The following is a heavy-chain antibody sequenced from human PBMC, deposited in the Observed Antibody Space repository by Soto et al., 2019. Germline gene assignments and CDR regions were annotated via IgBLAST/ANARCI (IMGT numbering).Heavy chain of an antibody. CDR2: SIPIFGTA. Sequence: SVKVYCNASGGTFSSYAISWVRQAPGQGLEWMGGSIPIFGTANYAQKFQGRVTIAADESTSTAYMELSSLRSEDTAVYYCERGKGVGATMAMDYWGQGTLVTVYS. J-gene: IGHJ4*02. CDR3: ERGKGVGATMAMDY. V-gene: IGHV1-69*13. CDR1: GGTFSSYA. D-gene: IGHD1-26*01.